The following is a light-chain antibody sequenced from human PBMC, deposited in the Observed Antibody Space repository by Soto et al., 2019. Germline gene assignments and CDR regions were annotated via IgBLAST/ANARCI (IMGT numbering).Light chain of an antibody. CDR2: EVN. J-gene: IGLJ1*01. V-gene: IGLV2-8*01. Sequence: QSAMTQPPSASGSPVQSVTISCTGTSIDFGGYDYVSWYQQHPGKAPKLIIYEVNKRPSGIPDRFSASKSGNTASLTVSGLQAEDEADYYCCSFAGGDKFYVFGTGTKLTVL. CDR3: CSFAGGDKFYV. CDR1: SIDFGGYDY.